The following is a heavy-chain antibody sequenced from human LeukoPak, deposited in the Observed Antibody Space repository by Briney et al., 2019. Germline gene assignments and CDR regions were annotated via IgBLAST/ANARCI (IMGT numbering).Heavy chain of an antibody. D-gene: IGHD3-22*01. CDR3: ARAPDSSGNFDY. V-gene: IGHV3-21*01. CDR1: GFTFSSYS. J-gene: IGHJ4*02. Sequence: PGGSLRLSCAASGFTFSSYSMNWVRQAPGKGLEWVSFISSSSSYRYYTDSVKGRFTISRDNAKNSLYLQMNSLGAEDTAVYYCARAPDSSGNFDYWGQGTLVTVSS. CDR2: ISSSSSYR.